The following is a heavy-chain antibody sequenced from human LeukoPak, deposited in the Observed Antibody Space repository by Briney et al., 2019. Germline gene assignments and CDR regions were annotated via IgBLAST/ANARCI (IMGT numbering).Heavy chain of an antibody. J-gene: IGHJ4*02. D-gene: IGHD4-17*01. CDR3: ARGPGVTTADFDY. CDR1: GGSISSGDYS. Sequence: SQTLSLTCTVSGGSISSGDYSWSWIRQPPGKGLEWIGYIYYSGSTYYNPSLKCRVTISVDTSKNQFSLKLSSVTAADTAVYYCARGPGVTTADFDYWGQGTLVTVSS. CDR2: IYYSGST. V-gene: IGHV4-30-4*01.